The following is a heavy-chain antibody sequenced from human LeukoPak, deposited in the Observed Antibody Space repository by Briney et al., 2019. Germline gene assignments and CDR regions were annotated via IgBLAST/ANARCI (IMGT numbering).Heavy chain of an antibody. CDR2: IIPIFGTT. CDR3: ARNGRDYYYYYMDV. Sequence: SVKVSCKASGYTFTSYAISWVRQAPGQGLEWMGGIIPIFGTTNYAQKFQGRVTITTDESTSTAYMELSSLRSEDTAVYYCARNGRDYYYYYMDVWGKGTTVTVSS. V-gene: IGHV1-69*05. J-gene: IGHJ6*03. CDR1: GYTFTSYA.